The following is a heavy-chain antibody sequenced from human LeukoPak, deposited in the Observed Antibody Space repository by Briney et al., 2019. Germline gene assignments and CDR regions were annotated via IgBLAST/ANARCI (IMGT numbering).Heavy chain of an antibody. CDR1: GGSISSSTHY. J-gene: IGHJ6*02. CDR3: ASRGDPRSSGYYHATNYYGMDV. Sequence: SETLSLTCTVSGGSISSSTHYWGWIRQPPGRGLEWIGSVYYSGTTYYNPSLTSRVTISLDTSKNQFSLKLRSVTAADTAVYYCASRGDPRSSGYYHATNYYGMDVWGQGTTVTASS. V-gene: IGHV4-39*07. CDR2: VYYSGTT. D-gene: IGHD3-22*01.